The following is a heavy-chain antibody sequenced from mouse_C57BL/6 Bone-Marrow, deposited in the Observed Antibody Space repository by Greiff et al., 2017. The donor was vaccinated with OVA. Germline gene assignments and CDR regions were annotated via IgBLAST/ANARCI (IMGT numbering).Heavy chain of an antibody. V-gene: IGHV1-76*01. CDR2: IYPGSGNT. CDR3: ARRGAGAMDY. J-gene: IGHJ4*01. Sequence: VQLQQSGAELVRPGASVKLSCKASGYTFTDYYINWVKQRPGQGLEWIARIYPGSGNTYYNEKFKGKATLTAEKSSSTAYMQLSSLTSEDAAVYFCARRGAGAMDYWGQGTSVTVSS. CDR1: GYTFTDYY.